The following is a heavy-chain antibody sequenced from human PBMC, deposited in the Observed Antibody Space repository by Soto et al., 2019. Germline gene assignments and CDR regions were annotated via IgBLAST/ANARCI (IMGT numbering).Heavy chain of an antibody. Sequence: GGSLRLSCAASGFTFSSYGMHWVRQAPGKGLEWVAVISYDGSNKYYADSVKGRFTISRDNSKNTLYLQMNSLRAEDTVVYYCAKSKGYYDSSGNELFDYWGQGTLVTVSS. D-gene: IGHD3-22*01. V-gene: IGHV3-30*18. CDR2: ISYDGSNK. CDR1: GFTFSSYG. CDR3: AKSKGYYDSSGNELFDY. J-gene: IGHJ4*02.